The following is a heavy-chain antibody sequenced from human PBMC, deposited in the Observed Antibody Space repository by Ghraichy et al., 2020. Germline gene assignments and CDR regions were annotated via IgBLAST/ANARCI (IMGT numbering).Heavy chain of an antibody. CDR2: IYYSGST. J-gene: IGHJ6*02. V-gene: IGHV4-39*01. CDR3: ARLAYDSWSGYPLSYYGMDV. Sequence: SQTLSLTCTVSGGSISSSSYYWGWIRQPPGKGLEWIGNIYYSGSTYYNPSLKSRVTISVDTSKNQFSLKLSSVTAADTAVYYCARLAYDSWSGYPLSYYGMDVWGQGTTVTVSS. CDR1: GGSISSSSYY. D-gene: IGHD3-3*01.